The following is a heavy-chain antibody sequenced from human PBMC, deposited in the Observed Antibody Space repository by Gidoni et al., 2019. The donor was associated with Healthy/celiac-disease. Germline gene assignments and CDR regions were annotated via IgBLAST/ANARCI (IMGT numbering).Heavy chain of an antibody. CDR1: GYPVPGYS. CDR2: INPHSGGT. Sequence: QVQLVQSGATVKKPGASLKVSCKASGYPVPGYSMHWVRQAPGQGLEWRGWINPHSGGTNYAQKLQGGVTMTRDTSISTAYMELSRLRSDDTAVYYCARAHYESSGPYYYYYMDVWGKGTTVTVSS. J-gene: IGHJ6*03. V-gene: IGHV1-2*02. CDR3: ARAHYESSGPYYYYYMDV. D-gene: IGHD3-22*01.